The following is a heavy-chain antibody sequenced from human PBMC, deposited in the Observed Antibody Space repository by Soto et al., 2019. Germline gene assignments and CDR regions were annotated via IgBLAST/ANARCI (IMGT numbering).Heavy chain of an antibody. Sequence: ASVKVSCKASGYTFTSYAMHWVRQAPGQRLEWMGWINAGNGNTKYSQKFQGRVTITRDTSVSTAYMELSSLRSEDTAVYYCARSIAVVTALDYWGQGTLVTVSS. J-gene: IGHJ4*02. CDR2: INAGNGNT. D-gene: IGHD2-21*02. V-gene: IGHV1-3*01. CDR3: ARSIAVVTALDY. CDR1: GYTFTSYA.